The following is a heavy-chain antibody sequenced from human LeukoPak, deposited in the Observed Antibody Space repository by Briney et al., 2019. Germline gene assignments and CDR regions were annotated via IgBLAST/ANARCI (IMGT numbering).Heavy chain of an antibody. CDR2: IFYDGSNK. CDR1: GFTFNTNN. CDR3: ARDRSGHYTWDY. J-gene: IGHJ4*02. V-gene: IGHV3-30-3*01. D-gene: IGHD3-3*01. Sequence: GGSLRLSCVASGFTFNTNNMHWVRQAPGKGLEWVTFIFYDGSNKNYADSVKGRSSISRDNSKNTLYLQMSSLRVEDTAVYYCARDRSGHYTWDYWGQGTLVTVSS.